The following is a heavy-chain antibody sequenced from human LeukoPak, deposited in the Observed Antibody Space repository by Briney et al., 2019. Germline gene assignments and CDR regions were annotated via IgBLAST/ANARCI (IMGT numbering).Heavy chain of an antibody. V-gene: IGHV3-74*01. CDR2: INSDGRST. CDR1: GFTFGSYW. CDR3: ARDGYNWDGYGWFDP. J-gene: IGHJ5*02. Sequence: PGGSLRLSCAGSGFTFGSYWMHWVRQAPGKGPVWVSRINSDGRSTTYADAVKGRFTISRDNARNSLYLQMDSLRAEDTAVYYCARDGYNWDGYGWFDPWGQGSLVTVSS. D-gene: IGHD1-1*01.